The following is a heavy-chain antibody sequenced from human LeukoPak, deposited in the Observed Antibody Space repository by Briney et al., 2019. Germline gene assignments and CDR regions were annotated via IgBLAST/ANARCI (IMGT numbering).Heavy chain of an antibody. CDR1: NYSISSGYY. V-gene: IGHV4-38-2*02. D-gene: IGHD6-13*01. CDR3: AGTYSLYDPFDI. CDR2: IYHSGNT. Sequence: PSETLSLTCTVSNYSISSGYYWAWIRQPPGKGLEWIGNIYHSGNTYYNPSLKSRVSLSVDTSENQFSLKLSSVTAADAAVYYCAGTYSLYDPFDIWGQGTMVTVSS. J-gene: IGHJ3*02.